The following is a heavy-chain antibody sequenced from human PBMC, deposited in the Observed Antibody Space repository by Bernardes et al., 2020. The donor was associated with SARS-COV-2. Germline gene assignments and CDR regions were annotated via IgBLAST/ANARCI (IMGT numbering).Heavy chain of an antibody. CDR1: GFTVSSNY. Sequence: GGSLRLSCAASGFTVSSNYMSWVRQAPGKGLEWVSVIYSGGSTYYADSVKGRFTISRHNSKNTLYLQMNSLRAEDTAVYYCARDERKGMTTGYYYYGMDVWGQGTTVTVSS. V-gene: IGHV3-53*04. CDR2: IYSGGST. J-gene: IGHJ6*02. D-gene: IGHD4-4*01. CDR3: ARDERKGMTTGYYYYGMDV.